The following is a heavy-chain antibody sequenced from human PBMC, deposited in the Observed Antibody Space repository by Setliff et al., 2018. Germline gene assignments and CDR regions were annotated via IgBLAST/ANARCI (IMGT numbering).Heavy chain of an antibody. D-gene: IGHD2-8*02. CDR3: ARGGTYRYFDPTGSYFDF. Sequence: PSETLSLTCTVSGDSISSRRNYWGWLRQPAGKELEWIGQIYTSWSTNYNPSLKSRVTISLDTSKNQFSLKLNSMTTADTAVYYCARGGTYRYFDPTGSYFDFWGQGPLVTVSS. CDR2: IYTSWST. J-gene: IGHJ4*02. CDR1: GDSISSRRNY. V-gene: IGHV4-61*09.